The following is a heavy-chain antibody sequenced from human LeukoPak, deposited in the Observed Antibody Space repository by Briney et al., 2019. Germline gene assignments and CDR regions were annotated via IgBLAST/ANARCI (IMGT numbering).Heavy chain of an antibody. CDR3: AKDTGSLAAAGASDAFDI. Sequence: GGSLRLSCAASGFTFDDYAMPWVRHAPGKGLEWVSGISWNSGSIGYADSVKGRFTISRDNAKNSLYLQMNSLRAEDTALYYCAKDTGSLAAAGASDAFDIWGQGTMVTVSS. CDR1: GFTFDDYA. D-gene: IGHD6-13*01. J-gene: IGHJ3*02. V-gene: IGHV3-9*01. CDR2: ISWNSGSI.